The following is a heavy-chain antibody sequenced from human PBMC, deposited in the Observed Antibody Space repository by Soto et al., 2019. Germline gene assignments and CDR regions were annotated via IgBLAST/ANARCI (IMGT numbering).Heavy chain of an antibody. V-gene: IGHV4-39*01. CDR3: ARRGQTTYYDILTGYSLPRDYYYHCVDA. CDR2: IYYSGST. D-gene: IGHD3-9*01. CDR1: GGSISSSSYY. J-gene: IGHJ6*03. Sequence: SETLSLTCTVSGGSISSSSYYWGWIRQPPGKGLEWIGSIYYSGSTYYNPSLKSRVTISVDTSKNQFSLKLSSVTAADTAVYYCARRGQTTYYDILTGYSLPRDYYYHCVDAWGKGTTVTVSS.